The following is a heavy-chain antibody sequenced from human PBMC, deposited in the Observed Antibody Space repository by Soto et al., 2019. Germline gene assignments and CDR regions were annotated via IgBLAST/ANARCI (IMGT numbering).Heavy chain of an antibody. D-gene: IGHD6-19*01. Sequence: EVQLLESGGGLVQPGGSLRLSCAASGFTFSSYAMSWVRQAPGKGLEWVSAISGSGGSTYYADSVKGRFIISRDNSKNTLYLQMNSLRAEDTAVYYCAKGYSSGWYLYYFDYWGQGTLVTVSS. J-gene: IGHJ4*02. V-gene: IGHV3-23*01. CDR1: GFTFSSYA. CDR3: AKGYSSGWYLYYFDY. CDR2: ISGSGGST.